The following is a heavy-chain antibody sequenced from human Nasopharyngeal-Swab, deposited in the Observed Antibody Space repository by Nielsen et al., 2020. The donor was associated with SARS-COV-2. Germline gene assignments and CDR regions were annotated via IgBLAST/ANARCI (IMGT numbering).Heavy chain of an antibody. J-gene: IGHJ6*03. Sequence: GGSLRLSCAASGFTFSSYGMHWVRQAPGKGLEWVAFIRYDESNKYYADSVKGRFTISRDNSKNTLYLQMNSLRAEDTAVYYCAKDRVIYGSGYYYMDVWGKGTTVTVSS. CDR3: AKDRVIYGSGYYYMDV. CDR2: IRYDESNK. V-gene: IGHV3-30*02. CDR1: GFTFSSYG. D-gene: IGHD3-10*01.